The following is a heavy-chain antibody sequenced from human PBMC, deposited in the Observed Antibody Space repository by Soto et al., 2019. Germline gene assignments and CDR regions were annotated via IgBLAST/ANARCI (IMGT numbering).Heavy chain of an antibody. CDR1: GASISSAGYY. D-gene: IGHD3-9*01. CDR3: ARLRDWVDV. V-gene: IGHV4-31*03. Sequence: PSETLSLTCTVSGASISSAGYYWSWIRQHPEKGLEWMGYIYYSGSTYYNPSVKSRTTMSVDTSKNQFSLKLSSVTAADTAVYCCARLRDWVDVWRQGTTVTVS. J-gene: IGHJ6*02. CDR2: IYYSGST.